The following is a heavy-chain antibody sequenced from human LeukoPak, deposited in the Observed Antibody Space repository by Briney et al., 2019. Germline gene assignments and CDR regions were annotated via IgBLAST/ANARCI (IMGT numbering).Heavy chain of an antibody. CDR3: ARRWIQLWYGH. CDR2: INHSGST. J-gene: IGHJ4*02. D-gene: IGHD5-18*01. CDR1: GGSFSGYY. Sequence: PSETLSLTCAVYGGSFSGYYWSWIRQPPGKGLEWIGEINHSGSTNYNPSLKSRVTISVDTSKNQFSLKLSSVTAADTAVYYCARRWIQLWYGHWGQGTLVTVSS. V-gene: IGHV4-34*01.